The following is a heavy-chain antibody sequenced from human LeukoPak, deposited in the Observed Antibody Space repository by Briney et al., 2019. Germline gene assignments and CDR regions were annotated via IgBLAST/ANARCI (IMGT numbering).Heavy chain of an antibody. CDR2: IYHSGST. D-gene: IGHD1-1*01. J-gene: IGHJ4*02. Sequence: SGTQSLTCTVSGGSISSSHYYWGWIRQPPGKGLECIGTIYHSGSTYYNPSLKSRVTISVDTSKNQFSLKLNSVTAADTAVYYCQLELMSGFDYWGQGTLVTVSS. V-gene: IGHV4-39*07. CDR3: QLELMSGFDY. CDR1: GGSISSSHYY.